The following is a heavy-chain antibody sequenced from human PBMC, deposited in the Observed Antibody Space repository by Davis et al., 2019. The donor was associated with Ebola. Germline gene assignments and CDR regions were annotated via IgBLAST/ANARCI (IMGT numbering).Heavy chain of an antibody. CDR1: GGSISSSDYY. CDR3: ARPGYSYGSFDY. D-gene: IGHD5-18*01. J-gene: IGHJ4*02. Sequence: SETLSLTCTVSGGSISSSDYYWGWIRQPPGKGLEWIGSIYYSGSTYYNPSLKSRVTISVDTSKNQFSLKLSSVTAADTAVYYCARPGYSYGSFDYWGQGTLVTVSS. V-gene: IGHV4-39*01. CDR2: IYYSGST.